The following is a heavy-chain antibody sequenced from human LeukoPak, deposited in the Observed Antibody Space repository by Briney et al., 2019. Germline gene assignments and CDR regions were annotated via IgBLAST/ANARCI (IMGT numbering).Heavy chain of an antibody. D-gene: IGHD1-1*01. CDR3: ARDLELERNRWNYFES. J-gene: IGHJ4*02. Sequence: PSQTLSLTCTVSGGSITSGGYSWSWIRQHPGKGLEWIGYIYYSGSTYYNPSLKSRVTISVDTSKQQFSLKLSSVTAADTAVYYCARDLELERNRWNYFESWGQGTLVTVSS. V-gene: IGHV4-31*03. CDR1: GGSITSGGYS. CDR2: IYYSGST.